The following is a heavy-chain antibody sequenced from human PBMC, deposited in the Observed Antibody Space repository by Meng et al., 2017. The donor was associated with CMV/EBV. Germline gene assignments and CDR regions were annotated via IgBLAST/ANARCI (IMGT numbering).Heavy chain of an antibody. CDR3: TKYSRVVPAAIQSKSYYYYGMDV. J-gene: IGHJ6*02. Sequence: GESLKISCAASGFTFSSYAMSWVRQAPGEGLEWVSAISGSGGSTYYADSVEGRYTISRDNSKNTLYLQMNSQRAEDTAVYYCTKYSRVVPAAIQSKSYYYYGMDVWGQGTTVTVSS. CDR2: ISGSGGST. CDR1: GFTFSSYA. D-gene: IGHD2-2*02. V-gene: IGHV3-23*01.